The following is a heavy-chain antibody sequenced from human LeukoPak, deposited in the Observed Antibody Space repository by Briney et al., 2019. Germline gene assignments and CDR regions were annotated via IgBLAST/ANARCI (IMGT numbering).Heavy chain of an antibody. J-gene: IGHJ4*02. V-gene: IGHV3-30*18. D-gene: IGHD4-23*01. CDR1: GFIFSSYG. Sequence: GRSLRLSCAASGFIFSSYGIYWVRQAPGKGLEWVAAISYDGSNKYYADSVKGRFSISRDNSKNTLYLQMNSLRAEDTAAYYCAKTGGNTPTDYYFDYWGQGTLVTVSS. CDR2: ISYDGSNK. CDR3: AKTGGNTPTDYYFDY.